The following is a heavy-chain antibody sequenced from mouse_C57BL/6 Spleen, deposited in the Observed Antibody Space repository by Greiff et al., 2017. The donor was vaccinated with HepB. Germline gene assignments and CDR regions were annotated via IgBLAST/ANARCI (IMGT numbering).Heavy chain of an antibody. CDR2: IYPGNSDT. J-gene: IGHJ3*01. V-gene: IGHV1-5*01. CDR1: GYTFTSYW. CDR3: TSGGGNSWFAY. Sequence: EVQLQESGTVLARPGASVKMSCKTSGYTFTSYWMHWVKQRPGQGLEWIGDIYPGNSDTTYNQKFKGKAKLTADNSASTAYIELSSLTNEDSAVYYCTSGGGNSWFAYWGQGTLVTVSA. D-gene: IGHD1-1*02.